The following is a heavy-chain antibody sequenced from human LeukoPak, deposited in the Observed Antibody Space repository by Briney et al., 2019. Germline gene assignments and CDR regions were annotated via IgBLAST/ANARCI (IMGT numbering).Heavy chain of an antibody. CDR1: GYTFTSYY. CDR2: INSSGGST. CDR3: ACVGSWESESFDI. D-gene: IGHD1-26*01. Sequence: AAVPVSCKATGYTFTSYYMHWVRPAPAQGREWMGIINSSGGSTSYAQKFQGRVTMTSDTSTNTVYMELSRLRSDDTDVYYCACVGSWESESFDIWGQGTMVTVSS. V-gene: IGHV1-46*01. J-gene: IGHJ3*02.